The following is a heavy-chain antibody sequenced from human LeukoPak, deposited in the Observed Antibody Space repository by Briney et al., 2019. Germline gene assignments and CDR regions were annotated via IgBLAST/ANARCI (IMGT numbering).Heavy chain of an antibody. V-gene: IGHV2-70*11. CDR2: IDWDDDK. CDR3: ARITTVTTAFDY. J-gene: IGHJ4*02. Sequence: ESGPALVKPTQTLALTCTFSGFSLSTSGMCVSWIRQPPGKALEWLARIDWDDDKYYSTSLKTRLTISKDTSKNQVVLTMTNMDPVDTATYYCARITTVTTAFDYWGQGTLVTVSS. CDR1: GFSLSTSGMC. D-gene: IGHD4-17*01.